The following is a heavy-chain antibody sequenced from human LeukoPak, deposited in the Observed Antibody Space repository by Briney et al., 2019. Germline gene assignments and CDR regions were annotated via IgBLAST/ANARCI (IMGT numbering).Heavy chain of an antibody. Sequence: GGSLRLSCAASGFTFSSYAMSWVRQAPGKGLEWVSAISGSGGSTYYADSVKGRCTISRDNSKNTLYLQMNSGRAEDTAVYYCAKDWSSGWYVARWFDPWGQGTLVTVSS. J-gene: IGHJ5*02. V-gene: IGHV3-23*01. CDR1: GFTFSSYA. CDR3: AKDWSSGWYVARWFDP. CDR2: ISGSGGST. D-gene: IGHD6-19*01.